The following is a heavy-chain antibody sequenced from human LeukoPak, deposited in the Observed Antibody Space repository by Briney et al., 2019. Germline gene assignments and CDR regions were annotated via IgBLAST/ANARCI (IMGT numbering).Heavy chain of an antibody. V-gene: IGHV1-46*01. CDR2: INPTGTGT. Sequence: ASVKLSCKASGYTFSSYYMHWVRQAPGQGLEWMGLINPTGTGTNYAQKFRGRVTLTRDTSTTTVYMELSSPRSEDSAVYYCAREESGGYFDYWGQGTLVTVSS. D-gene: IGHD2-8*02. CDR3: AREESGGYFDY. CDR1: GYTFSSYY. J-gene: IGHJ4*02.